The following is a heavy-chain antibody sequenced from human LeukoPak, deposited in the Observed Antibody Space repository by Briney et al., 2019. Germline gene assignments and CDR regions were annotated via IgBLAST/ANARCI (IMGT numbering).Heavy chain of an antibody. D-gene: IGHD6-13*01. J-gene: IGHJ1*01. CDR1: GFTFSSYA. CDR2: ISYDGSNK. CDR3: ARDGIAAAGTSRGDEYFQH. V-gene: IGHV3-30-3*01. Sequence: PGRSLRLSCAASGFTFSSYAMHWVRQAPGKGLEWVAVISYDGSNKYYADSVKGRFTISRDNSKNTLYLQMNSLRAEDTAVYYCARDGIAAAGTSRGDEYFQHWGQGTLVTVSS.